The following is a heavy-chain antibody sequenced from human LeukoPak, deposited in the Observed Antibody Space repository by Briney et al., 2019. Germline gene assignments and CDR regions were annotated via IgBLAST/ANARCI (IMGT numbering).Heavy chain of an antibody. D-gene: IGHD3-22*01. V-gene: IGHV3-53*01. J-gene: IGHJ4*02. CDR3: ARDRWASGYYDY. Sequence: GGSLRLSCAASGFTVSSNYMSWVRQAPGKGLEWVSVIYSGGSTYYADSVTGRFTISRDNSKNTLYLQMNSVRAEDTAVYYCARDRWASGYYDYWGQGTLVTVSS. CDR2: IYSGGST. CDR1: GFTVSSNY.